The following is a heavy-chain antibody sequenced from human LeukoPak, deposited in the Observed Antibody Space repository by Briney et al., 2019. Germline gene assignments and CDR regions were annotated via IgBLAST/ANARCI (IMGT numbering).Heavy chain of an antibody. CDR2: FTTSRSGTYI. V-gene: IGHV3-21*01. Sequence: GGSLRLSCAASGFTFSTYSMNWVRQAPGKGLGWVSSFTTSRSGTYIYYADSVTGRFTISRDNAKNSLYLQMNSLRAEDTAVYYCARALGDQPNYYYGMDVWGQGTTVTASS. D-gene: IGHD2-2*01. J-gene: IGHJ6*02. CDR3: ARALGDQPNYYYGMDV. CDR1: GFTFSTYS.